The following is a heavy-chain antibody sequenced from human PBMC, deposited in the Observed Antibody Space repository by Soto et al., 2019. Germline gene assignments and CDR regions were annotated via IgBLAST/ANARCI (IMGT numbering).Heavy chain of an antibody. D-gene: IGHD6-13*01. Sequence: GGSVKVSCKAFGGPLSSYAIRWVRQGPGQGVEGVGGIIPIFGTTNSAQKFQGRVTITADESTSTAYMELSSLRSEDTAVYYCARGLGGSSWYLGYYYYYGMDVWGQGTTVTVSS. CDR1: GGPLSSYA. CDR3: ARGLGGSSWYLGYYYYYGMDV. V-gene: IGHV1-69*13. J-gene: IGHJ6*02. CDR2: IIPIFGTT.